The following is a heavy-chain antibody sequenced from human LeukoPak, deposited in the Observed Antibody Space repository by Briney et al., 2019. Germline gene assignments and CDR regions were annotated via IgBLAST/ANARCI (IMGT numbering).Heavy chain of an antibody. Sequence: GGSLRLSCAASGFTFSSYAMHWVRQAPGKGLEYVSAISSNGGSTYYANSVKGRFTISRDNSKNTLYLQMGSLRAEDMAVYYCARDNCGDYVGAFDIWGQGTMVTVSS. J-gene: IGHJ3*02. CDR1: GFTFSSYA. CDR2: ISSNGGST. D-gene: IGHD4-17*01. CDR3: ARDNCGDYVGAFDI. V-gene: IGHV3-64*01.